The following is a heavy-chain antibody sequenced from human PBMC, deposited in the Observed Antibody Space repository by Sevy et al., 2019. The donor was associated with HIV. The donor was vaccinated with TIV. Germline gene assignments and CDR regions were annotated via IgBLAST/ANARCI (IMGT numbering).Heavy chain of an antibody. J-gene: IGHJ4*02. CDR2: FDPEDGET. Sequence: ASVKVSCKVSGYTLTQLSMHWVRQAPGKGLEWMGSFDPEDGETIYAQKFQGRVTMTEDTSTDTAYVELSSLKSEDTAVFYCAITKDYYDSSGYPFDYWGLGTLVTVSS. V-gene: IGHV1-24*01. CDR1: GYTLTQLS. CDR3: AITKDYYDSSGYPFDY. D-gene: IGHD3-22*01.